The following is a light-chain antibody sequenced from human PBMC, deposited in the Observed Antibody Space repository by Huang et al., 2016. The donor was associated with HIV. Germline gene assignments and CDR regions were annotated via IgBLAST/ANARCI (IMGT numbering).Light chain of an antibody. Sequence: LSCRASQSVRSTYLAWYQQKPGQAPRLLIYDASSRATGIPDRFSGSGSGTDFTLTISRLEAEDFAVYYCQQYGSSPWTFGQGTKVEIK. CDR1: QSVRSTY. J-gene: IGKJ1*01. CDR2: DAS. CDR3: QQYGSSPWT. V-gene: IGKV3-20*01.